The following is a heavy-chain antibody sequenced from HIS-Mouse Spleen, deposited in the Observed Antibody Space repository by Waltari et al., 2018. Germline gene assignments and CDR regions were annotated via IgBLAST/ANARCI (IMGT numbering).Heavy chain of an antibody. CDR1: GFTFDAYA. CDR3: AKGTPGIGGD. D-gene: IGHD6-13*01. Sequence: EVQLVESGGGLVQPGRSLRLSCAASGFTFDAYALHWVRQAPGKGLEWVSGISWNSGSIGYADSVKGRFTISRDNAKNSLYLQMNSLGAEDTALYYCAKGTPGIGGDWGQGTLVTVSS. CDR2: ISWNSGSI. V-gene: IGHV3-9*01. J-gene: IGHJ4*02.